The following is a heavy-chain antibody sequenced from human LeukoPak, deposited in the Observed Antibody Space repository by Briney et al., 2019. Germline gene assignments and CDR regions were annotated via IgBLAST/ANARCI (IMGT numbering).Heavy chain of an antibody. CDR2: ISSSSSYI. CDR1: GFTFSSYS. V-gene: IGHV3-21*01. D-gene: IGHD3-22*01. CDR3: ARPEGSGCYKYFQH. J-gene: IGHJ1*01. Sequence: GGSLRLSCAASGFTFSSYSMNWVRQAPGKGLEWVSSISSSSSYIYYADSVKGRFTISRDNAKNSLYLQMNSLRAEDTAVYYCARPEGSGCYKYFQHWGQGTLVTVSS.